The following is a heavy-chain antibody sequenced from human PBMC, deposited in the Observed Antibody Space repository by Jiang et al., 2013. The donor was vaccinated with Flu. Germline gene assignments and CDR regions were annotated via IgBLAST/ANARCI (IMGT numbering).Heavy chain of an antibody. CDR2: ISSSGSTI. Sequence: YISSSGSTIYYADSVKGRFTISRDNAKNSLYLQMNSLRAEDTAVYYCAEMTTVTTVDYWGQGTLVTVSS. V-gene: IGHV3-11*01. D-gene: IGHD4-17*01. J-gene: IGHJ4*02. CDR3: AEMTTVTTVDY.